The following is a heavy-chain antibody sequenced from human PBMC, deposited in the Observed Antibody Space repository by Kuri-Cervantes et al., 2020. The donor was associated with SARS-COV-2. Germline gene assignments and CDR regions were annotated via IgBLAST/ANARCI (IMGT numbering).Heavy chain of an antibody. CDR1: GGSISSGDHY. Sequence: SETLSLTCTVSGGSISSGDHYWGWIRQSPGKGLEWIGSIYHSGSTYYNPSLKSLVTISVDTSKNQFSLKLSSVTAADTAVYYCAREGGSRYHGAFDIWGQGTMVTVSS. CDR3: AREGGSRYHGAFDI. D-gene: IGHD2-15*01. V-gene: IGHV4-39*07. J-gene: IGHJ3*02. CDR2: IYHSGST.